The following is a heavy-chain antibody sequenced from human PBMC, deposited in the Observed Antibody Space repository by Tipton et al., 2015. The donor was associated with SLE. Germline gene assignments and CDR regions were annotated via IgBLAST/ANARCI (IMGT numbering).Heavy chain of an antibody. CDR3: ARQIGGVNFWYFDL. CDR2: VYHTGSA. V-gene: IGHV4-59*08. D-gene: IGHD4/OR15-4a*01. Sequence: TLSLTCAVSGASINTFYWNWIRQSPGKGLEWIGYVYHTGSANYNPSLTSRITISVDTSKNQFSLKLSSVTAADSAVYYCARQIGGVNFWYFDLWGRGTLVTVSS. J-gene: IGHJ2*01. CDR1: GASINTFY.